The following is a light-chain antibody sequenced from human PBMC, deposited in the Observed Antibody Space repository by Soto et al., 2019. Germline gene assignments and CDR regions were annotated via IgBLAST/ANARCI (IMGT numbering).Light chain of an antibody. CDR2: QTS. CDR1: QRISRY. Sequence: TQKPSSLSASVGARVTITCLASQRISRYLNWYQHRPGQAPRLPIYQTSIRAAGIPARFSASGSGTDFTLTISDVQPEDFALYYCHQRQSWPRTSGQGTKADIK. CDR3: HQRQSWPRT. V-gene: IGKV3-11*01. J-gene: IGKJ1*01.